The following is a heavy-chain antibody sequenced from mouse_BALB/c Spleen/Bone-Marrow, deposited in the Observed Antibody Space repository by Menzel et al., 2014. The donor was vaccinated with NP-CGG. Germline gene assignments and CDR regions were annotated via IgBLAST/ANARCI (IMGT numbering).Heavy chain of an antibody. V-gene: IGHV1S81*02. Sequence: VQLQQSGAELVKPGASVKLSCKASGYTFTSYWMHWVKQRPGQGLEWIGEINPSNGRTNYNEKFKSKATLTVDKSSSTAYMQLSSLTSVDSAVYYCARERGNYPFAYWGQGTLVTVSA. CDR2: INPSNGRT. CDR1: GYTFTSYW. J-gene: IGHJ3*01. D-gene: IGHD2-1*01. CDR3: ARERGNYPFAY.